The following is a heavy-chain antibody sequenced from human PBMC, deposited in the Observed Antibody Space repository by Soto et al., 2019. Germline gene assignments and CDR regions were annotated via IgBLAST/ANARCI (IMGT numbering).Heavy chain of an antibody. V-gene: IGHV3-30*18. J-gene: IGHJ6*02. CDR2: ISYDGSNK. CDR1: GFTFSSYG. D-gene: IGHD3-22*01. CDR3: AKLLTDYYDSSGYYGRTGYYYGMDV. Sequence: VGSLRLSCAASGFTFSSYGMHWVRQAPGKGLEWVAVISYDGSNKYYADSVKGRFTISRDNSKNTLYLQMNSLRAEDTAVYYCAKLLTDYYDSSGYYGRTGYYYGMDVWGQGTTVTVSS.